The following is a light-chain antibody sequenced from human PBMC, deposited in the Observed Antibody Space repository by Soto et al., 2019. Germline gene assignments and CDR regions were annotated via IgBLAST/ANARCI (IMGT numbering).Light chain of an antibody. J-gene: IGKJ5*01. CDR3: QHLNSYPIT. Sequence: DIQLTQSPSFLSASVGDRVTITCRASQGLSSDLAWYQQKPGKAPKLLIYAASTWQSGVPSRFSGSGSGTEFTRTISSLQPEDFATYYCQHLNSYPITFGQGTRLEIK. CDR1: QGLSSD. V-gene: IGKV1-9*01. CDR2: AAS.